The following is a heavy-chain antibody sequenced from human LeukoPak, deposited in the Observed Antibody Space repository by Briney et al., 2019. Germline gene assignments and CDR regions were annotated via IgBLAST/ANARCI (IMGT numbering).Heavy chain of an antibody. V-gene: IGHV3-7*05. CDR2: INQDGSEK. CDR1: GLTLSNYW. D-gene: IGHD3-22*01. Sequence: GGSLTLSCAASGLTLSNYWMTWARQAPGKGLEWVANINQDGSEKNYVDSVKGRFTISRDNAKNPLYLEMNSLRAEDMGVYFCARDSRGYPYWGQGTLVTVSS. J-gene: IGHJ4*02. CDR3: ARDSRGYPY.